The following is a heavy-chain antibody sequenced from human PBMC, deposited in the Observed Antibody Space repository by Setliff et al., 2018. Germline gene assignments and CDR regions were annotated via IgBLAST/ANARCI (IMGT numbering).Heavy chain of an antibody. CDR1: GGSISSSSYY. CDR3: ARRPTGPGAPFDI. CDR2: IHYNGNL. V-gene: IGHV4-39*01. Sequence: PSETLSLTCAVSGGSISSSSYYWGWIRQSPGEGLEWIANIHYNGNLYYNPSLKNRATISMGTSKIQFSLKLISVTAADTALYFCARRPTGPGAPFDIWGHGTMVTVSS. D-gene: IGHD3-10*01. J-gene: IGHJ3*02.